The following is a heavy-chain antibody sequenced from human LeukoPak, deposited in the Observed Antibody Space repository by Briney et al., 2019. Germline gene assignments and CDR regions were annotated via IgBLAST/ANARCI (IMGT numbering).Heavy chain of an antibody. V-gene: IGHV1-2*02. D-gene: IGHD7-27*01. CDR2: INPDSGDT. J-gene: IGHJ5*02. Sequence: VAPVKVSCKASGYTFTDYYMYWVRQAPGQGLEWMGWINPDSGDTDYAQRFQGRVTVTWDTSITTTYMELTSLTSDDTAVYYCVRLGSSHWFDPWGQGTLVTVSS. CDR1: GYTFTDYY. CDR3: VRLGSSHWFDP.